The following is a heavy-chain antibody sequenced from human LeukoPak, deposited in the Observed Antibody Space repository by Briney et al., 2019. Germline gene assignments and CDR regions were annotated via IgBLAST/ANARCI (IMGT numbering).Heavy chain of an antibody. J-gene: IGHJ5*02. Sequence: SETLSLTCTVSGGSISSYYWSWIRQPAGKGLEWIGRIYTSGSTNYNPSLKSRVTMSVDTSQNQFSLKLSSVTAADTAVYYCARSGRDSSSWSNNWFDPWGQGALVTVSS. CDR3: ARSGRDSSSWSNNWFDP. CDR2: IYTSGST. V-gene: IGHV4-4*07. CDR1: GGSISSYY. D-gene: IGHD6-13*01.